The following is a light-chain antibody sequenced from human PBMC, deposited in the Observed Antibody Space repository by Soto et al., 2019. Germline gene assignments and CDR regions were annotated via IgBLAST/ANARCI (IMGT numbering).Light chain of an antibody. J-gene: IGLJ2*01. CDR3: RSYAGRSTFVV. CDR2: EGT. Sequence: QSALTQPASVSGSPGQSITISCTGTSGDVGSYNLVSWYQQHPGKAPKLMIYEGTKRPSGVSNRFSGSKSGNTASLTISGLQAEDEADHYCRSYAGRSTFVVFGGGTKVTVL. CDR1: SGDVGSYNL. V-gene: IGLV2-23*03.